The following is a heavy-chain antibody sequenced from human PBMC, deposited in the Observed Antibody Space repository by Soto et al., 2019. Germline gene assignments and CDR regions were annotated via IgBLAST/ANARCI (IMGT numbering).Heavy chain of an antibody. CDR2: IYYSGGT. CDR1: GGSISRGGYY. D-gene: IGHD5-12*01. V-gene: IGHV4-31*03. J-gene: IGHJ6*03. CDR3: ARKDSGYAYYMDV. Sequence: QVQLQESGPGLVKPSQTLSLTCTVSGGSISRGGYYWSWIRQHPGKGLEWIGYIYYSGGTYYNPSFKSRVTISVDTSENQFSLRLSSVTAADTAVYYCARKDSGYAYYMDVWGKGATVTVSS.